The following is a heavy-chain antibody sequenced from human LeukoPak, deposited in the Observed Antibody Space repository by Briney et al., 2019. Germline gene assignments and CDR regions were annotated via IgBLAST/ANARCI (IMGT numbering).Heavy chain of an antibody. CDR3: ARVPRYCSSTSCYWDFDY. CDR1: GGSFSGYY. V-gene: IGHV4-34*01. Sequence: IPSAALSLTCAVYGGSFSGYYWSWIRQPPGKGLEWFGEINHSGSTNYNPSLKSRVTISVDTSKNQFSLKLSSVTAADTAVYYCARVPRYCSSTSCYWDFDYWGQGTLVTVSS. D-gene: IGHD2-2*01. J-gene: IGHJ4*02. CDR2: INHSGST.